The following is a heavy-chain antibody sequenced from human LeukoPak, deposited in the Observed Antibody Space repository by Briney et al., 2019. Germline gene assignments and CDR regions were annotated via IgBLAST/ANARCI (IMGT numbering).Heavy chain of an antibody. V-gene: IGHV3-21*01. J-gene: IGHJ4*02. D-gene: IGHD3-10*01. CDR2: ISSSSSYI. Sequence: FTXXXXSMNGGRQAPGKGLEWGSSISSSSSYIYYADSVKGGFTISRDNAKNSLYLQITSLRAEDTAVYYCASGSGYWGQGTLVTVSS. CDR3: ASGSGY. CDR1: FTXXXXS.